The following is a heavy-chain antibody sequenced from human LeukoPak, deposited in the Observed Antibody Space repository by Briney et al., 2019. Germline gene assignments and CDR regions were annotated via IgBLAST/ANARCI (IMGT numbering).Heavy chain of an antibody. CDR2: IIPTFGTA. CDR1: GGTFSSYA. D-gene: IGHD4-17*01. CDR3: ARVNLDYGDYYYYGMDV. V-gene: IGHV1-69*13. Sequence: ASVKVSCKASGGTFSSYAISWVRQAPGQGLEWMGGIIPTFGTANYAQKFQGRVTITADESTSTAYMELSSLRSEDTAVYYCARVNLDYGDYYYYGMDVWGQGTTVTVSS. J-gene: IGHJ6*02.